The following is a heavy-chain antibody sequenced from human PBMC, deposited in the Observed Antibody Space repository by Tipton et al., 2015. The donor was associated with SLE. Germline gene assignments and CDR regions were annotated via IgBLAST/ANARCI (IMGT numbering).Heavy chain of an antibody. Sequence: TLSLTCTVSGGSISSGSHYWGWIRQSPGKGLEWIGSIYHSGNPYYNPSLQSRVTISQDTSKNLFSLKLTSVTAADTAVYFCARGKRHYDVLTGYYSKPHYFDFWGQGTVVAVSP. CDR3: ARGKRHYDVLTGYYSKPHYFDF. CDR2: IYHSGNP. J-gene: IGHJ4*02. CDR1: GGSISSGSHY. D-gene: IGHD3-9*01. V-gene: IGHV4-39*07.